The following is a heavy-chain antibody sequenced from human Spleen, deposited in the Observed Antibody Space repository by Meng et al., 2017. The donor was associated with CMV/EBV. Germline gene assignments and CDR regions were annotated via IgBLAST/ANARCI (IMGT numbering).Heavy chain of an antibody. Sequence: GESLKISCAASGFTFDDYTMHWVRQAPGKGLEWVSYIGSSGSAIYYADSVKGRFTVSRDNAADSLYLQMSNLRAEDTAVYYCARDANSGWFFDYWGQGTLVTVSS. CDR1: GFTFDDYT. V-gene: IGHV3-48*03. J-gene: IGHJ4*02. CDR2: IGSSGSAI. CDR3: ARDANSGWFFDY. D-gene: IGHD6-19*01.